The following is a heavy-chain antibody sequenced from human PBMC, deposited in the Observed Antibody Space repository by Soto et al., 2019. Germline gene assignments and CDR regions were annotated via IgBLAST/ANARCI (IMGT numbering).Heavy chain of an antibody. J-gene: IGHJ6*02. CDR3: ATSVRGPRSTYYYYGMDV. D-gene: IGHD3-10*01. V-gene: IGHV1-24*01. Sequence: VASVKVSCKVSGYTLTELSMHWVRQAPGKGLEWMGGFDPEDGETIYAQKFQGRVTMTEDTSTDTAYMELSSLRSEDTAVYYCATSVRGPRSTYYYYGMDVWGQGTTVTVSS. CDR1: GYTLTELS. CDR2: FDPEDGET.